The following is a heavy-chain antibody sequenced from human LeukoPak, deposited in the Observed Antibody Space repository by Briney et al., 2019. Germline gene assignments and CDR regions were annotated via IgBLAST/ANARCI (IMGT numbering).Heavy chain of an antibody. CDR1: AFTFSDAW. CDR3: APPRNYFDR. CDR2: IKSKTDGRTA. V-gene: IGHV3-15*01. D-gene: IGHD4-11*01. Sequence: PGGSLRLSCAASAFTFSDAWINSVRHAPGKGLEWVGHIKSKTDGRTADYAAPVKGRFTISRDDSRNTLFLQMNSLRIEDTAVYYCAPPRNYFDRWGQGTLVTVPS. J-gene: IGHJ5*02.